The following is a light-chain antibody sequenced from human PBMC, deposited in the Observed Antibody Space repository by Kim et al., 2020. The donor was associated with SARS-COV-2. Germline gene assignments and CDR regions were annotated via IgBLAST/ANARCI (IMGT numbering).Light chain of an antibody. J-gene: IGKJ2*01. V-gene: IGKV4-1*01. CDR1: QSLLYSSNNKNY. CDR2: WAS. CDR3: QQYYSTPRT. Sequence: RTTINCKSSQSLLYSSNNKNYLAWYQQKPGQSPKLLIYWASTRESGVPDRFSGSGSGTDFTLTISSLQAEDVAVYYCQQYYSTPRTFGQGTKLEI.